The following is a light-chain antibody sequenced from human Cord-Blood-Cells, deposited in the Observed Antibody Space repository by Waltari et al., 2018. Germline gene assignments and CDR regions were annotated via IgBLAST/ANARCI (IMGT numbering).Light chain of an antibody. V-gene: IGLV2-11*01. CDR3: CSYAGSYTV. CDR2: DVS. J-gene: IGLJ2*01. Sequence: QSALTQPRSVSGSPGQSVTISCTGTSSDVGGSTYVSWYQPHPGKAPKLMIYDVSKRPSGVPDRFSGSKSGNTASLTISGLQAEDEADYYCCSYAGSYTVFGGGTKLTVL. CDR1: SSDVGGSTY.